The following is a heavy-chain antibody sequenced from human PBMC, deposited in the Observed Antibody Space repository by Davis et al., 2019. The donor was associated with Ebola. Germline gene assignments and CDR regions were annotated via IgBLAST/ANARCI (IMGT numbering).Heavy chain of an antibody. CDR2: IDCDHDQ. Sequence: SGPTPVKPTQTLTLTCTFAGFSLSSSGMCVSWIRQPPGTSLEWLALIDCDHDQYYSTSLKTRLTISKDTSKSQVVLTMTNIDPVDTGSYYCAHWEHHVFLEYWGPGIQVTVSS. V-gene: IGHV2-70*12. J-gene: IGHJ4*02. D-gene: IGHD1-26*01. CDR1: GFSLSSSGMC. CDR3: AHWEHHVFLEY.